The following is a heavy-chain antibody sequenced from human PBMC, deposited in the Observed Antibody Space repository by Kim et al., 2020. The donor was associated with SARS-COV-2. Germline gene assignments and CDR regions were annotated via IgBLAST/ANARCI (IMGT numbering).Heavy chain of an antibody. CDR2: IYYSGST. J-gene: IGHJ3*02. CDR3: ARSLGAGPSTIFGVVIIPDAFDI. D-gene: IGHD3-3*01. CDR1: GGSISSSSYY. Sequence: SETLSLTCTVSGGSISSSSYYWGWIRQPPGKGLEWIGSIYYSGSTYYKQSLKSRVTISVDTSKNQFSLKLSSVTAADTAVYYCARSLGAGPSTIFGVVIIPDAFDIWGQGTMVTVSS. V-gene: IGHV4-39*01.